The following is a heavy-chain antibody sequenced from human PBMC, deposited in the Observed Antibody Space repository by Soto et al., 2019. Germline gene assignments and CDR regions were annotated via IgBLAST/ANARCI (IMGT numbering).Heavy chain of an antibody. V-gene: IGHV4-39*01. CDR3: ARHSSGWPDAFDI. D-gene: IGHD6-19*01. Sequence: PSETLSLTCTVSCDSISSSTYYCGWSRQPPGKGLEWIGSIYYSGSTYYNPSLKSRVTISVDTSKNQFSLKLSSVTAADTAVYYCARHSSGWPDAFDIWGQGTMVTVSS. CDR2: IYYSGST. J-gene: IGHJ3*02. CDR1: CDSISSSTYY.